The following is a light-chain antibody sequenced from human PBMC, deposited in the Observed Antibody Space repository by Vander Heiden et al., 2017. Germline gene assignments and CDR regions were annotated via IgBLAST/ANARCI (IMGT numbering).Light chain of an antibody. CDR3: QQYERWPLT. V-gene: IGKV3-15*01. J-gene: IGKJ4*01. CDR1: QSVGSQ. Sequence: EIVMTQSQVTLSVSPGEGASLSCWASQSVGSQLAWYQQKPGQAPRLLIYGESTRATGVPARFSGSGSGTHFTLTIASLQSEDFAVYYCQQYERWPLTFGGGTKVEIK. CDR2: GES.